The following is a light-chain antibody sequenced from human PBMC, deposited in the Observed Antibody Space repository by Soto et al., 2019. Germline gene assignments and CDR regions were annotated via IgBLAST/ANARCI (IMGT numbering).Light chain of an antibody. Sequence: QSALTQPPSASGSPGQSVTISCTGTSNDIGGYNYVSWFQQHPGKTPKLVIYKVSERPSGVPDRFSGSKSGNTASLTVSGLQAEDEADYYCSSYAGKNGFWVFGGGTKLTVL. CDR1: SNDIGGYNY. V-gene: IGLV2-8*01. J-gene: IGLJ3*02. CDR3: SSYAGKNGFWV. CDR2: KVS.